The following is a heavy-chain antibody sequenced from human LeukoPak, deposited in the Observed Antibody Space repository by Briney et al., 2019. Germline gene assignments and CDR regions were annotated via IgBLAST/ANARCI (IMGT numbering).Heavy chain of an antibody. CDR3: VRFGGVIVPDYYFDY. J-gene: IGHJ4*02. V-gene: IGHV1-2*02. CDR1: GYTFTGYY. Sequence: ASVKVSCKASGYTFTGYYMHWVRQAPGQGLEGMGWINPNSGGTNYAQKFQGRVTMTRDTSISTAYMELSRLRSDDTAVYYCVRFGGVIVPDYYFDYWGQGTLVTVSS. CDR2: INPNSGGT. D-gene: IGHD3-16*02.